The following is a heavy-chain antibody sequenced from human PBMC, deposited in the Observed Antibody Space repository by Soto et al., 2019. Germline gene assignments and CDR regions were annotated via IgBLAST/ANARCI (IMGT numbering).Heavy chain of an antibody. Sequence: EVHLLESGGGLAQAGGSPRLSCAASGFNFRIYAMNWVRQAPGKGLEWVSVMIGDGSSWDYADSVRGRFTISRDNSKNTLYLQMNSLRAEDTAVYYCAKDLRPDGRYDLDYWGQGTLVTVSS. J-gene: IGHJ4*02. CDR3: AKDLRPDGRYDLDY. D-gene: IGHD1-26*01. CDR1: GFNFRIYA. CDR2: MIGDGSSW. V-gene: IGHV3-23*01.